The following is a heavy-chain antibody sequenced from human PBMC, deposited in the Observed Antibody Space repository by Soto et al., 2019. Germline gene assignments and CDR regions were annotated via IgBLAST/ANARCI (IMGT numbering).Heavy chain of an antibody. V-gene: IGHV1-18*01. J-gene: IGHJ4*02. CDR3: ARDQQWLAPGYYFDY. D-gene: IGHD6-19*01. Sequence: QVQLVQSGAEVKKPGASVKVSCKASGYTFTSYGISWVRQASGQGLEWMGWISAYNGNTNYAQKHRGRITMTTDTSTRTAYMELRSLRSDDTAVYYGARDQQWLAPGYYFDYWGQGTLVTVSS. CDR2: ISAYNGNT. CDR1: GYTFTSYG.